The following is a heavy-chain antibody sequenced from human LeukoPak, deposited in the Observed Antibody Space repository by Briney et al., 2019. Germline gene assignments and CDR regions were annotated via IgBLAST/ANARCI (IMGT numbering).Heavy chain of an antibody. CDR2: IYPNSGGT. J-gene: IGHJ4*02. CDR3: ARFSGSSNFDY. D-gene: IGHD1-26*01. Sequence: ASVKVSCKASGYTFSGYFMHWVRQAPGQGLEWMGWIYPNSGGTKYAQKFQGWVTMTRDTSISTIYMELSSLRSDDTAVYYCARFSGSSNFDYWGQGTLVTVPS. V-gene: IGHV1-2*04. CDR1: GYTFSGYF.